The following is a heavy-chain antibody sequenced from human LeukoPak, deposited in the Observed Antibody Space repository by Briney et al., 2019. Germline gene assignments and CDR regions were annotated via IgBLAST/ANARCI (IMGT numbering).Heavy chain of an antibody. CDR1: ELSFNIYE. CDR3: ARVRGRFDH. CDR2: ISSSGNTR. J-gene: IGHJ4*02. D-gene: IGHD1-26*01. Sequence: GGSLRLSCEVSELSFNIYEMNGVRQSRGKGLEWVAYISSSGNTRYYADSVTGRFIISRDNLKNSLFLEMNSLRVEDTAVYYCARVRGRFDHWGQGTLVTVSS. V-gene: IGHV3-48*03.